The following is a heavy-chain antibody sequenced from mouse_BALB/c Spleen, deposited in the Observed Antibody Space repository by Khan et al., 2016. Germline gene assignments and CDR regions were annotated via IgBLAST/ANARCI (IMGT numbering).Heavy chain of an antibody. CDR3: SRHEGTEFAY. Sequence: EVELVESGGGLVQPGGSLKLSCAASVFSFSSYTMSWVRQTPEKRLEWVAYMSNGGGSAYYPDTFQGRFTISRDDAKNTLYLQMSSLMSEDTAMYYCSRHEGTEFAYWGQGTLVTVSA. V-gene: IGHV5-12-2*01. J-gene: IGHJ3*01. CDR2: MSNGGGSA. CDR1: VFSFSSYT. D-gene: IGHD3-3*01.